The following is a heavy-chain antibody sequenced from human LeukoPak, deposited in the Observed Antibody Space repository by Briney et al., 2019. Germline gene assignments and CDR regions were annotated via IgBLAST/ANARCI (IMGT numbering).Heavy chain of an antibody. CDR1: GFTFSSYG. J-gene: IGHJ3*02. CDR3: AREETGYDFWSGDAFDI. V-gene: IGHV3-33*01. D-gene: IGHD3-3*01. Sequence: GRSLRLSCAASGFTFSSYGMHWVRQAPGKGLEWVAVIWYDGSNKYYADSVKGRFTISRDNSKNTLYLQMNSLRAEDTAVYYCAREETGYDFWSGDAFDIWGQGTMVTVSS. CDR2: IWYDGSNK.